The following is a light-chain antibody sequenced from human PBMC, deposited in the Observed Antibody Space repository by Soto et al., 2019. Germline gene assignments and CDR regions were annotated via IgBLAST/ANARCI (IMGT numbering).Light chain of an antibody. CDR2: AAS. Sequence: DIQMTQSPSSLSASVGDRVTITCRASQDINNYLAWYQQKPGKVPKLLIYAASTLQSGVPSRFCGSGSGTDFTLTISSLQPGDVATYYCQKYNNGPETFGPGTRVDIK. V-gene: IGKV1-27*01. CDR3: QKYNNGPET. CDR1: QDINNY. J-gene: IGKJ3*01.